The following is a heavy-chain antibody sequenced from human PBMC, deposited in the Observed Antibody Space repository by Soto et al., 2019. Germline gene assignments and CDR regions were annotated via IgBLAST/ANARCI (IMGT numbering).Heavy chain of an antibody. J-gene: IGHJ4*02. Sequence: AGGSLRLSCAASGFTFSSYGMHWVRQAPGKGLEWVAVIWYDGSNKYYADSVKGRFTISRDNSKNTLYLQMNSLRAEDTAVYYCARASSSWYFDYWGQGTLVTVSS. CDR1: GFTFSSYG. D-gene: IGHD6-13*01. V-gene: IGHV3-33*01. CDR3: ARASSSWYFDY. CDR2: IWYDGSNK.